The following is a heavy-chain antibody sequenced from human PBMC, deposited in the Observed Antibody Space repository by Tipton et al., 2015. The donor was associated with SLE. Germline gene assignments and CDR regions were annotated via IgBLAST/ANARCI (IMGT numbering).Heavy chain of an antibody. CDR2: IYYSGST. D-gene: IGHD5-12*01. V-gene: IGHV4-59*08. J-gene: IGHJ4*02. CDR1: GGSFSGYY. CDR3: ARRLTRYSGYDYFDY. Sequence: TLSLTCAVYGGSFSGYYWSWIRQPPGKGLEWIGYIYYSGSTNYNPSLKSRVTISVDTSKNQFSLKLSSVTAADTAVYYCARRLTRYSGYDYFDYLGQGTLVTVSS.